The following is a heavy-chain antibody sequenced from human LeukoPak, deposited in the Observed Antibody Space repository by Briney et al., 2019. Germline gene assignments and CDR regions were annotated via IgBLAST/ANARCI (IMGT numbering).Heavy chain of an antibody. CDR3: ARGLRRTDY. J-gene: IGHJ4*02. Sequence: SETLSLTCAVYGGSFSGYYWSWIRQPPGKGLEWIREINHSGSTNYNPSLKSRVTISVDTSKNQFSLKLSSVTAADTAVYYCARGLRRTDYWGQGTLVTVSS. CDR1: GGSFSGYY. V-gene: IGHV4-34*01. CDR2: INHSGST.